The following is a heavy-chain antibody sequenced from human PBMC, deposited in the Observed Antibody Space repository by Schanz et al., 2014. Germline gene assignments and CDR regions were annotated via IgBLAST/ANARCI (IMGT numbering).Heavy chain of an antibody. Sequence: QVQLQQWGAGLLKPSETLSLTCAVYGGSFSGYYWSWIRQPPGKGLEWIGSAYYRGSTYYSPSLKSRVSISVDGSKSQFPLRLTSMTAADTAVYYCARLGITGTTVFYWGQGTLVTVSS. CDR2: AYYRGST. CDR3: ARLGITGTTVFY. CDR1: GGSFSGYY. V-gene: IGHV4-34*01. J-gene: IGHJ4*02. D-gene: IGHD1-20*01.